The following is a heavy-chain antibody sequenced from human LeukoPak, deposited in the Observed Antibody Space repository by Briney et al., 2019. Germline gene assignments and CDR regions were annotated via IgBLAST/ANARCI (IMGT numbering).Heavy chain of an antibody. J-gene: IGHJ4*02. V-gene: IGHV3-23*01. CDR2: ISGSGGST. D-gene: IGHD6-19*01. CDR3: ASAAKQWLVLMAKD. CDR1: GFTFSSYA. Sequence: PGGSLRLSCAASGFTFSSYAMSWVRQAPGKGLEWVSAISGSGGSTYYADSVKGRFTISRDNSKNTLYLQMNSLRAEDTAVYYCASAAKQWLVLMAKDWGQGTLVTVSS.